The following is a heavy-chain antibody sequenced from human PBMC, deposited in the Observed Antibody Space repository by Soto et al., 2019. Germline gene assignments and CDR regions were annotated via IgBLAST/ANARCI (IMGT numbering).Heavy chain of an antibody. Sequence: GGPLRLSGLTSAIDFKTFGVAWSLEAPGKGLEWVSTVTVTGGSTYYADSVKGRFTISRDRSNYTVSLLLNSLRVEDTGIYYCARQKSPEGWFDPWGQRTLVRVSS. J-gene: IGHJ5*02. V-gene: IGHV3-23*01. CDR1: AIDFKTFG. CDR3: ARQKSPEGWFDP. CDR2: VTVTGGST.